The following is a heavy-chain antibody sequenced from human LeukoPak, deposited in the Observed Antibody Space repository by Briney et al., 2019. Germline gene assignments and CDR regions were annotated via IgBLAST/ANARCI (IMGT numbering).Heavy chain of an antibody. CDR1: GYSFTSYW. CDR3: ARPGYCSSTSCYASF. Sequence: GASLKISCKGSGYSFTSYWIGWVRRMPGKGLEWLGSIYPGDSDTRYNPSFQGQVTISADKSISTAYLQWSSLKASDTAMYYCARPGYCSSTSCYASFWGQGTLVTVSS. D-gene: IGHD2-2*01. V-gene: IGHV5-51*01. CDR2: IYPGDSDT. J-gene: IGHJ4*02.